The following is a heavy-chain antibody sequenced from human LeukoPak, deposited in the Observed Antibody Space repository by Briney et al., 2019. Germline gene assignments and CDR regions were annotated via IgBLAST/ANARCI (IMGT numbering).Heavy chain of an antibody. D-gene: IGHD4-17*01. CDR1: GFPFSSYW. V-gene: IGHV3-7*01. CDR2: IKQDGGEK. J-gene: IGHJ5*02. Sequence: GGSLRLSCAASGFPFSSYWMSWVRQAPGKGLEWVANIKQDGGEKFYVDSVKGRFTISRDNAKNSLYLQMNSLRAEDTAVYYCAKTGYGDYVSIDWFDPWGQGTLVTVSS. CDR3: AKTGYGDYVSIDWFDP.